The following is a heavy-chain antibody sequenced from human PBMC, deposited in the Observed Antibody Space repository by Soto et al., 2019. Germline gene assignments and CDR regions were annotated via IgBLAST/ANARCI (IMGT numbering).Heavy chain of an antibody. D-gene: IGHD2-2*01. Sequence: QVQLVQSGAEVKKPGSSVKVSCKASGGTFSSYAISWVRQSPGQGLEWMGGILPIFGTANYAQKCQGRVTVTADESTSPAYMELSSLRSEDTAVYYCARDLGLSTCYGMDVWGQGNTVTVSS. J-gene: IGHJ6*02. CDR1: GGTFSSYA. V-gene: IGHV1-69*12. CDR2: ILPIFGTA. CDR3: ARDLGLSTCYGMDV.